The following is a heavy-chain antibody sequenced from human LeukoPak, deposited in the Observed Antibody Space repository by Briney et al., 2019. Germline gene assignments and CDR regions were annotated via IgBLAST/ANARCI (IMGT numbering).Heavy chain of an antibody. V-gene: IGHV3-66*01. J-gene: IGHJ4*02. Sequence: PGGSLRLSCAASGFTVSSNYMSWVRQAPGKGLEWVSVIYSGGSTYYADSVKGRFTISRDNAKNSLYLQMNSLRAEDTAVYYCAREMYSSSRVHWGQGTLVTVSS. CDR1: GFTVSSNY. CDR2: IYSGGST. D-gene: IGHD6-13*01. CDR3: AREMYSSSRVH.